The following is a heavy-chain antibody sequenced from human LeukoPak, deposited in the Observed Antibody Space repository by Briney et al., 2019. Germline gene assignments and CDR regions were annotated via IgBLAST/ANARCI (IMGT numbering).Heavy chain of an antibody. CDR1: GFTFSSYG. Sequence: PGGSLRLSCAASGFTFSSYGMHWVRQAPGRGLEWVAFIRYDGSNKYYADSVKGRFTISRDNSKNTLYLQMNSLRAEDTAVYYCAKVPLGGSGSYFDYWGQGTLVTVSS. V-gene: IGHV3-30*02. J-gene: IGHJ4*02. CDR3: AKVPLGGSGSYFDY. CDR2: IRYDGSNK. D-gene: IGHD3-10*01.